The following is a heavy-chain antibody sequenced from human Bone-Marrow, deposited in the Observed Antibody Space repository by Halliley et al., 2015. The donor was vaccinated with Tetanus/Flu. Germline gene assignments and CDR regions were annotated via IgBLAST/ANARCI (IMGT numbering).Heavy chain of an antibody. D-gene: IGHD2-2*01. V-gene: IGHV3-21*01. CDR2: ISDSGANI. J-gene: IGHJ4*02. Sequence: SSISDSGANIYYADSVKGRFTISRDNAKNSLYLQMNSLRAEDTAVYYCARDPPRGCSSASCSGYWGRGTLVTVSS. CDR3: ARDPPRGCSSASCSGY.